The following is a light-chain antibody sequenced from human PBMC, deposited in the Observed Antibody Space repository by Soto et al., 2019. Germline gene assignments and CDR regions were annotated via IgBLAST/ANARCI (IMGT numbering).Light chain of an antibody. CDR3: QQRSNWPRT. Sequence: EIVLAQSPATLSFSPGDRATLSCRASHTISSSYFAWYQQKPGQAPRLLIYDASNTATGIPARFSGSGSGTDFTLTISSLEPEDFAVYYCQQRSNWPRTFGQGTKVDI. J-gene: IGKJ1*01. CDR2: DAS. CDR1: HTISSSY. V-gene: IGKV3-11*01.